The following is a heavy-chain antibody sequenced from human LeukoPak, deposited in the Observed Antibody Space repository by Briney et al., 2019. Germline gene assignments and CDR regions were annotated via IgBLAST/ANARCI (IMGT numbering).Heavy chain of an antibody. Sequence: PSETLSLTCTVSGGSISSSSYYWSWIRQPPGKGLEWIGYIYYSGSTNYNPSLKSRVTISVDTSKNQFSLKLSSVTAADTAVYYCARLNSSSWYLDLLLVDYWGQGTLVTVSS. CDR1: GGSISSSSYY. V-gene: IGHV4-61*05. CDR3: ARLNSSSWYLDLLLVDY. J-gene: IGHJ4*02. D-gene: IGHD6-13*01. CDR2: IYYSGST.